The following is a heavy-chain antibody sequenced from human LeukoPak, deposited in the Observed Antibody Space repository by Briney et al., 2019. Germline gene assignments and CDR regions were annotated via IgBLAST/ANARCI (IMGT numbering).Heavy chain of an antibody. CDR2: IYTTGST. Sequence: SENLSLTCTVSGGSISSYYWSWIRQPAGKGLEWIGRIYTTGSTNYNPSLKSRVTISVDTSKNQFSLRLSSVTAADTAVYYCARVTGYIVEDYFDYWGQGTLVTVSS. J-gene: IGHJ4*02. D-gene: IGHD3-22*01. V-gene: IGHV4-4*07. CDR3: ARVTGYIVEDYFDY. CDR1: GGSISSYY.